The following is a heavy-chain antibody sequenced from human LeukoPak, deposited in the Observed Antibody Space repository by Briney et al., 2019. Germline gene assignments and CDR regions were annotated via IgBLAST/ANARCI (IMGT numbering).Heavy chain of an antibody. CDR2: ISSSSSYI. D-gene: IGHD6-19*01. Sequence: GGSLRLSCAASGFTFSSYSMNWVRQAPGKGLEWVSSISSSSSYIYYADSVKGRFTISRDNAKNSLYLQMNSLRAEDTAVYYCAREVRVAVAAWFDPWGQGTLVTVSS. CDR1: GFTFSSYS. V-gene: IGHV3-21*01. CDR3: AREVRVAVAAWFDP. J-gene: IGHJ5*02.